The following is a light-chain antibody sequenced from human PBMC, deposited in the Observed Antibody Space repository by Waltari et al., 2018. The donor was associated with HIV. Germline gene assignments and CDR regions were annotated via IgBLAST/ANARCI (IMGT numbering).Light chain of an antibody. CDR2: DNN. CDR3: GTWDSALSGHYV. V-gene: IGLV1-51*01. Sequence: QSVLTQPPSVSAAPGQKVTISCSGASPNIGNNYVAWYQQIPGTAPKLLIYDNNKRPSGIPDRVSGYKSGTSATLDIAGLQTGDEADYYCGTWDSALSGHYVFGTGTKVTVL. CDR1: SPNIGNNY. J-gene: IGLJ1*01.